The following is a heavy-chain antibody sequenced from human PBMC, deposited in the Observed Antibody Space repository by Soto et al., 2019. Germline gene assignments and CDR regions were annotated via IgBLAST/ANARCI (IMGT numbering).Heavy chain of an antibody. CDR2: IDPSDSYT. CDR3: ARLWFGEPYYYYYYGMDV. D-gene: IGHD3-10*01. CDR1: GYSFTSYC. Sequence: GESLKSSGKGSGYSFTSYCISWVRQMPGKGLEWMGRIDPSDSYTNYSPSFQGHVTISADKSISTAYLQWSSLKASDTAMYYCARLWFGEPYYYYYYGMDVWGQGTTVTVSS. V-gene: IGHV5-10-1*01. J-gene: IGHJ6*02.